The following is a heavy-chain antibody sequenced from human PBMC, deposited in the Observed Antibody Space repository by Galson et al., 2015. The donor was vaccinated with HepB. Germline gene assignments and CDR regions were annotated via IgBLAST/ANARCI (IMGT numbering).Heavy chain of an antibody. CDR2: ITWNGVFT. V-gene: IGHV3-9*01. CDR3: AKDLTYYFGSGSYFVGMGV. D-gene: IGHD3-10*01. CDR1: GFTLGNYA. J-gene: IGHJ6*02. Sequence: SLRLSCAVSGFTLGNYAMHWVRQVPGKGLEWVSGITWNGVFTGYADSVRGRFTISRDNSRNTLYLQMNSMRSEDKALYYCAKDLTYYFGSGSYFVGMGVWGQGTTVTVSS.